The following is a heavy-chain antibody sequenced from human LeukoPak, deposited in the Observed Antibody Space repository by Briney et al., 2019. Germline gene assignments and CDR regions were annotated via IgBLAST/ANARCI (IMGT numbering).Heavy chain of an antibody. Sequence: SETLSLTCSVSGGSIRNYYWSWIRQPAGKGLEWIGRIYSSGSTDYNPSLRSRVTMSVDTSKNQFSLKLSSVTAADTAVYYCARDTRFLEWSFDYWGQGTLVTVSS. CDR2: IYSSGST. CDR1: GGSIRNYY. V-gene: IGHV4-4*07. D-gene: IGHD3-3*01. J-gene: IGHJ4*02. CDR3: ARDTRFLEWSFDY.